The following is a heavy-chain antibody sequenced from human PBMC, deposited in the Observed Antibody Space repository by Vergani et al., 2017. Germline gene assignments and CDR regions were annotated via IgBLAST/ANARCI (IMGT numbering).Heavy chain of an antibody. D-gene: IGHD3-10*01. Sequence: QVQLVESGGGLVKPGGSLRLSCAASGFPLSDYYMSWIRLAPGKGLEWVSHISLTGNIIHYADSVKGRFTISRDNTKNSLYLQMNSLRAEDTAVYYCARDLKVRGVIRRSGYGMDVWGQGTTVTVSS. CDR3: ARDLKVRGVIRRSGYGMDV. CDR2: ISLTGNII. J-gene: IGHJ6*02. CDR1: GFPLSDYY. V-gene: IGHV3-11*04.